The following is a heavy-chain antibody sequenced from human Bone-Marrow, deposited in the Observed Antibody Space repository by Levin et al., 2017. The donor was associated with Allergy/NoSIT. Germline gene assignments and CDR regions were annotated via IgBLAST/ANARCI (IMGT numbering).Heavy chain of an antibody. CDR1: GYSFTNYW. CDR3: ASGYDYFQY. D-gene: IGHD5-12*01. Sequence: GESLKISCKGSGYSFTNYWITWVRQMPGKRPEYMGRIDPSDSFTNYSPSFEGQVTFSVDNSISTAYLQWSSLKASDTAIYYCASGYDYFQYWGQGTLVTVS. CDR2: IDPSDSFT. V-gene: IGHV5-10-1*04. J-gene: IGHJ4*02.